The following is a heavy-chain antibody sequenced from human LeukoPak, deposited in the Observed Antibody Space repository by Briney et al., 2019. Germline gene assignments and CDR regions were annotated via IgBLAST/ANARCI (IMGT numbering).Heavy chain of an antibody. D-gene: IGHD4-17*01. J-gene: IGHJ5*02. CDR1: GGSISSGGYY. V-gene: IGHV4-31*03. CDR2: IYYSGST. CDR3: ARGNDYGDPNWFGP. Sequence: SETLSLTCTVSGGSISSGGYYWSWIRQHPGKGLEWIGYIYYSGSTYYNPSLKSRVTISVDTSKNQFSLKLSSVTAADTAVYYCARGNDYGDPNWFGPWGQGTLVTVSS.